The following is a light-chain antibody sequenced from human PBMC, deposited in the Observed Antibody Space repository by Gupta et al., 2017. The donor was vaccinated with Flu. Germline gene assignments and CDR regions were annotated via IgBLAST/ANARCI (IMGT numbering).Light chain of an antibody. CDR1: SSDIGAYTY. Sequence: QSALTQPASVSGSPGQSITISCTGSSSDIGAYTYVSWYQQSPGRAPKLLIHQVSNRPSGVSSRFSGSKYGNTASLTISGLQTEDEADYYCSSYTNSNNAPYVFGSGTKVTVL. V-gene: IGLV2-14*01. CDR2: QVS. CDR3: SSYTNSNNAPYV. J-gene: IGLJ1*01.